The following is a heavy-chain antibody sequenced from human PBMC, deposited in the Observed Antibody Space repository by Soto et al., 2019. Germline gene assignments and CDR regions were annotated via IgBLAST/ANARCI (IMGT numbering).Heavy chain of an antibody. Sequence: QVQLVQSGAEVKKPGSSVKVSCKASGGTFSSYAISWVRQAPGQGLEWMGGIIPIFGTASYAQKFQGRVTITADKSTSTAYMELSSLRSEDTAVYYCAREVYSSSPDRYGMDVWGQGTTVTVSS. D-gene: IGHD6-6*01. J-gene: IGHJ6*02. CDR1: GGTFSSYA. CDR3: AREVYSSSPDRYGMDV. CDR2: IIPIFGTA. V-gene: IGHV1-69*06.